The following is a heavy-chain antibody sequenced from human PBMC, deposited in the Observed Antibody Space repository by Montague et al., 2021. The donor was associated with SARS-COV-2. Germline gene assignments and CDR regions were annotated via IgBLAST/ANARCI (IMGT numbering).Heavy chain of an antibody. CDR1: GGSINSYY. CDR2: SYYSGST. Sequence: SETLSLTCTVSGGSINSYYWSWIRHPPGKGLDWMWYSYYSGSTNYNPSLTGRVTITVDTSKNQFSLKLSSVTAADTAVYYCSRGFDYWGQGTLVTVSS. J-gene: IGHJ4*02. CDR3: SRGFDY. V-gene: IGHV4-59*08.